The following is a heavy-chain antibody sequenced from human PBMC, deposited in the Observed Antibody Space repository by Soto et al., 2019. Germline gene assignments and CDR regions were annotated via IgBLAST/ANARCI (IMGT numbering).Heavy chain of an antibody. Sequence: GSLRLSCTASGLRINSYAMVWARQAPGKGLEWVSGISGSGATTHYADSVKGRFTISRDNSRNTLYLQMNSLRAEDTAVYYCTKTMISTTGANWCDPWGQGTLVTVS. CDR3: TKTMISTTGANWCDP. V-gene: IGHV3-23*01. D-gene: IGHD3-22*01. J-gene: IGHJ5*02. CDR2: ISGSGATT. CDR1: GLRINSYA.